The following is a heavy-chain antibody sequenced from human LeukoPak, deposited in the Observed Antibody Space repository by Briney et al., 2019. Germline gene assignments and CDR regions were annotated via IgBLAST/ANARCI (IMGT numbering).Heavy chain of an antibody. J-gene: IGHJ4*02. CDR3: ARGRTSYYYDSSAHRWDY. Sequence: ASVKVSCKASGYTFTGYYMHWVRQAPGQGLEWMGIINPSGGSTSYARKFQGRVTMTRDTSTSTVYMELSSLRSEDTAVYYCARGRTSYYYDSSAHRWDYWGQGTLVTVSS. CDR1: GYTFTGYY. CDR2: INPSGGST. V-gene: IGHV1-46*01. D-gene: IGHD3-22*01.